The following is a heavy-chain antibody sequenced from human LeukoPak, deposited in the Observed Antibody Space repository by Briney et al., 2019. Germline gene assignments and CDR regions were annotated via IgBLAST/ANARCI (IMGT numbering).Heavy chain of an antibody. J-gene: IGHJ6*02. D-gene: IGHD1-26*01. CDR2: INPSGAST. V-gene: IGHV1-46*01. Sequence: ASVKVSRKASGYTFTSYYMHWVRQAPGQGLEWMGIINPSGASTSYAQKFQGRITMTRDTSTSTVYIELSSLRSEDTAVYYCARVGATYYGMDVWGQGTTVTVSS. CDR3: ARVGATYYGMDV. CDR1: GYTFTSYY.